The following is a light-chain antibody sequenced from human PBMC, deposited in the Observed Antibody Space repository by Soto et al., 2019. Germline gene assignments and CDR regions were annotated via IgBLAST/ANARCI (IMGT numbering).Light chain of an antibody. CDR2: EVS. V-gene: IGLV2-8*01. Sequence: QSALTQPPSASGSFGQSVTISCTGTSSDVGGYNYVSWYQQHPGKAPKLMSYEVSERPSGVPDRLSGSNSGNTASLTVSGLQADDEADYYCSSYSGTNYHYVFGTGTKVTVL. J-gene: IGLJ1*01. CDR1: SSDVGGYNY. CDR3: SSYSGTNYHYV.